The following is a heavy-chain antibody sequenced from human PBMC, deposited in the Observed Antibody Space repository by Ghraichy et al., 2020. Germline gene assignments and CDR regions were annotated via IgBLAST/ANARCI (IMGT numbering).Heavy chain of an antibody. CDR1: GFTFSSYG. D-gene: IGHD6-19*01. J-gene: IGHJ4*02. V-gene: IGHV3-30*18. CDR3: AKDQGVAGYFDY. Sequence: LSLTCAASGFTFSSYGMHWVRQAPGKGLEWVAVISYDGSNKYYADSVKGRFTISRDNSKNTLYLQMNSLRAEDTAVYYCAKDQGVAGYFDYWGQGTLVTVSS. CDR2: ISYDGSNK.